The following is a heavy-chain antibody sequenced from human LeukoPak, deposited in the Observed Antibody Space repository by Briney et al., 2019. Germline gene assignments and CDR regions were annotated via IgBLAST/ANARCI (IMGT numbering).Heavy chain of an antibody. CDR2: IYYSGST. CDR3: ARDPRADGSSGYYYGMDV. J-gene: IGHJ6*02. V-gene: IGHV4-59*01. D-gene: IGHD6-6*01. CDR1: GGCISRYS. Sequence: SESLSLTCTVSGGCISRYSWRWIRQPPRRGLEWIVYIYYSGSTHYNPPLTSRVTISVDTSKNQFSLKLSSVTAADTAVYYCARDPRADGSSGYYYGMDVWGQGTTVTVSS.